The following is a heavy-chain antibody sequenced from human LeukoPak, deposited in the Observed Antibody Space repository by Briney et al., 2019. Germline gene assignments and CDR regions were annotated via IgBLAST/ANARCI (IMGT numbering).Heavy chain of an antibody. D-gene: IGHD2-2*01. CDR3: AGGPSCSSMSCPCWFDP. CDR1: GYTFTSND. CDR2: MNPNSGNT. J-gene: IGHJ5*02. Sequence: GASVTVSCKASGYTFTSNDINWVRQATGQGLEWMGWMNPNSGNTGYAQKFQGRLTMTRNTSISTAYMELSSLRSDDTAVYYCAGGPSCSSMSCPCWFDPWGQGTLVTVSS. V-gene: IGHV1-8*01.